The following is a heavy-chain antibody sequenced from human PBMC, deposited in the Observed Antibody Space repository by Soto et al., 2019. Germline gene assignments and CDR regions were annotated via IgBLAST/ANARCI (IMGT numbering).Heavy chain of an antibody. CDR2: INQSGST. J-gene: IGHJ3*02. D-gene: IGHD6-19*01. CDR3: ARVVGSSGRYYRSFHI. CDR1: GGSFSGSY. Sequence: SETLSLTCAVYGGSFSGSYWNWIRQPPGRGLEWIGEINQSGSTNYNPSLKSRVTISVDTSKNQFSLKLSSVTAADSAVYYCARVVGSSGRYYRSFHIWGTGTMLTVS. V-gene: IGHV4-34*01.